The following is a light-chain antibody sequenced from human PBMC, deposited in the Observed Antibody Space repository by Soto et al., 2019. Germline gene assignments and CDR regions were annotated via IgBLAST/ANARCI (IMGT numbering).Light chain of an antibody. Sequence: EIVLTQSPGTLSLSPGERATLSCRASPSVSGSNLAWYQQKPGQAPRLLIYGASSRATGIPDRFSGSGSGTDFTLTISRLEPEDFAVYYCQQYGSSITFGQGTRLEIK. CDR3: QQYGSSIT. CDR2: GAS. J-gene: IGKJ5*01. CDR1: PSVSGSN. V-gene: IGKV3-20*01.